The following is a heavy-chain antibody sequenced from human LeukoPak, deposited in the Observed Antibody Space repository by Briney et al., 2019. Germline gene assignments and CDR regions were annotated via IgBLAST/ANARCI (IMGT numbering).Heavy chain of an antibody. Sequence: ASVKVSCKASGATFNTYTINWVRQAPGQSLEWMGWINTDSGGTNIAQKFQGRVTMTTDTSISTAYVEVTRLQSDDTAVHYCAKWGATTNYWGQGTLVTVSS. V-gene: IGHV1-2*02. D-gene: IGHD1-26*01. J-gene: IGHJ4*02. CDR1: GATFNTYT. CDR3: AKWGATTNY. CDR2: INTDSGGT.